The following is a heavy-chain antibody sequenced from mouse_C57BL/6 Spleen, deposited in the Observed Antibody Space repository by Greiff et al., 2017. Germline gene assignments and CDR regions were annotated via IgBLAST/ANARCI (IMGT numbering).Heavy chain of an antibody. CDR1: GFTFSSYG. Sequence: EVQLVESGGDLVKPGGSLKLSCAASGFTFSSYGMSWVRQTPDKRLEWVATISSGGSYTYYPDSVKGRFTISRDNAKNTLYLQMSSLKSEDTAMYYCARHCDYDWFAYRGEGALVTVSA. D-gene: IGHD2-4*01. CDR3: ARHCDYDWFAY. V-gene: IGHV5-6*01. J-gene: IGHJ3*01. CDR2: ISSGGSYT.